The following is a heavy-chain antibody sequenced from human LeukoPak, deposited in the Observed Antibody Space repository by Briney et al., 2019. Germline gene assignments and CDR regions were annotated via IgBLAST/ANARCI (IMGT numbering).Heavy chain of an antibody. CDR1: GGSISSHF. J-gene: IGHJ4*02. CDR3: ARETAELGRSFDY. Sequence: SETLSLTCTVSGGSISSHFWSWIRQPAGKGLEWIGRIYTSGSTNYNPSLTSRVTMSVDTSKKQFSLKLTSVTAADTAVYYCARETAELGRSFDYWGQGALVTVSS. CDR2: IYTSGST. V-gene: IGHV4-4*07. D-gene: IGHD6-6*01.